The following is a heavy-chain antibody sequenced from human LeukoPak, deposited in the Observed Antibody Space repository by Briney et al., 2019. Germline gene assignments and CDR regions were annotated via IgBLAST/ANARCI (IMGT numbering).Heavy chain of an antibody. CDR2: IVSSSSTI. CDR3: ARGSRYRYFDWLEDY. CDR1: GFNFSSYS. D-gene: IGHD3-9*01. V-gene: IGHV3-48*04. Sequence: GSLRLSCAASGFNFSSYSMNWVRQAPGKGLEWVSCIVSSSSTIYYADSVKGRFTISRDNAKNSLYLQMNNLRAEDTAVYYCARGSRYRYFDWLEDYWGQGTLVTVSS. J-gene: IGHJ4*02.